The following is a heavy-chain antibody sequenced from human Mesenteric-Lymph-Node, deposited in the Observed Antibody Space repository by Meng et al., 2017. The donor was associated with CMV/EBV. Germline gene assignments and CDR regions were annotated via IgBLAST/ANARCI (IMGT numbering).Heavy chain of an antibody. D-gene: IGHD4-23*01. CDR1: GGSFSGYY. CDR3: ARHQRWLKSEGGFNY. J-gene: IGHJ4*02. V-gene: IGHV4-34*01. CDR2: INHSGST. Sequence: GSGLSQPSRPRPLPAAVYGGSFSGYYWSWIRQPPGKGLEWIGEINHSGSTNYNPSLKSRVTISVDTSKNQFSLKLSSVTAADTAVYYCARHQRWLKSEGGFNYWGQGTLVTVSS.